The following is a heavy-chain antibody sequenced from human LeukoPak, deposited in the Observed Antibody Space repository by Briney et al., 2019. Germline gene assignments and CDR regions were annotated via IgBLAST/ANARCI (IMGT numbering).Heavy chain of an antibody. Sequence: GGSLRLSCAASGFTFSSYAMRWVRQAPGKGLEWVSAISGSGGSTYYADSVKGRFTISRDNSKNTLYLQMNSLRAEDTAVYYCAKQISSGYYYGYFDYWGQGTLVTVSS. V-gene: IGHV3-23*01. CDR2: ISGSGGST. D-gene: IGHD3-22*01. CDR1: GFTFSSYA. CDR3: AKQISSGYYYGYFDY. J-gene: IGHJ4*02.